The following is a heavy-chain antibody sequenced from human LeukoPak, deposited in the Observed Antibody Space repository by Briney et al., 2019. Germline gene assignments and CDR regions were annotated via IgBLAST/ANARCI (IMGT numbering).Heavy chain of an antibody. CDR1: GGSISSSSYY. Sequence: SETLSLTCTVSGGSISSSSYYWGWIRQPPGKGLEWIGRIYYSGSTYYNPSLKSRVTISVDTSKNQFSLKLSSVTAADTAVYYCARQERFLEWLPYYYYYGMDVWGQGTTVTVSS. V-gene: IGHV4-39*01. J-gene: IGHJ6*02. CDR3: ARQERFLEWLPYYYYYGMDV. CDR2: IYYSGST. D-gene: IGHD3-3*01.